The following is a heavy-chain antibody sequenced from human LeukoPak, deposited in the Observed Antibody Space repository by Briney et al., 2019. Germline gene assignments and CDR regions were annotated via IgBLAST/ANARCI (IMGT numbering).Heavy chain of an antibody. V-gene: IGHV4-59*08. J-gene: IGHJ3*02. CDR1: GRSLSGYY. D-gene: IGHD3-9*01. CDR3: ARQGYDILTGYIDAFDI. Sequence: SETLSLTCAVYGRSLSGYYWSWIRQPPGKGLEWIGYISYSGSTNYNPSLKSRVTISIDTSKNQFSLKLRSVTAADTAIYYCARQGYDILTGYIDAFDIWGQGTMVTVSS. CDR2: ISYSGST.